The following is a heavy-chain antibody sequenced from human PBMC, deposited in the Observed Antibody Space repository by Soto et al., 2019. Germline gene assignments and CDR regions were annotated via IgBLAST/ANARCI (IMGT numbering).Heavy chain of an antibody. CDR1: GYTFNMYY. CDR3: AREGAAAARMFDN. D-gene: IGHD6-13*01. CDR2: INPNGDST. Sequence: QVQLVQSGAEVWNPGASVKVSCKASGYTFNMYYMHWVRQAPGQGLEWMGVINPNGDSTTYAQKFQGRLTMTRDTSTSTVYMDLTSLRSEDTAVYYCAREGAAAARMFDNWGQGTLVTVSS. V-gene: IGHV1-46*02. J-gene: IGHJ4*02.